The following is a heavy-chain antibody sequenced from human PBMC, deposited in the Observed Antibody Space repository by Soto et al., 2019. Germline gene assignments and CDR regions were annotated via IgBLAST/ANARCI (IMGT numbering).Heavy chain of an antibody. CDR3: AREGIVGATTFDY. CDR2: IYYSGST. Sequence: QVQLQESGPGLVKPSETLSLTCTVSGGSISSYYWSWIRQPPGKGLEWIGYIYYSGSTNYNPSLXXRXXISVDTSKNQFSLKLSSVTAADTAVYYCAREGIVGATTFDYWGQGTLVTVSS. V-gene: IGHV4-59*08. J-gene: IGHJ4*02. CDR1: GGSISSYY. D-gene: IGHD1-26*01.